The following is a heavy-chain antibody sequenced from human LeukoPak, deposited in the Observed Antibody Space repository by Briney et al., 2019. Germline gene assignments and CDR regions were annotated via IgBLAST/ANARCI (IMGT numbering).Heavy chain of an antibody. Sequence: GGSLRLSCAASGFTVSSNYMSWVRQAPGKGLEWVSVIYSGGSTYYADSVKGRFTISRDNAKNSLYLQMNSLRAEDTAVYYCARPTTVTTIAADAFDIWGQGTMVTVSS. CDR3: ARPTTVTTIAADAFDI. D-gene: IGHD4-17*01. J-gene: IGHJ3*02. CDR2: IYSGGST. V-gene: IGHV3-66*04. CDR1: GFTVSSNY.